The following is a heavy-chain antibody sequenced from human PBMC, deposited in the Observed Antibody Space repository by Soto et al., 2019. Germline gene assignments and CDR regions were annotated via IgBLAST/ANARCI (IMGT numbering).Heavy chain of an antibody. CDR3: ARNYGGNSYAFDI. Sequence: PGGSLRLSCAASGFTFSSYGMHWVRQAPGKGLEWVAVIWYDGSNKYYADSVKGRFTISRDNSKNTLYLQMNSLRAEDMAVYYCARNYGGNSYAFDIWGQGTMVTVSS. CDR1: GFTFSSYG. D-gene: IGHD2-21*02. V-gene: IGHV3-33*01. J-gene: IGHJ3*02. CDR2: IWYDGSNK.